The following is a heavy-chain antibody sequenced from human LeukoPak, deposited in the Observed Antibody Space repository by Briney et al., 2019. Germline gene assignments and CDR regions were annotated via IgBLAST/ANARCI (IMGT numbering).Heavy chain of an antibody. V-gene: IGHV1-8*01. J-gene: IGHJ5*02. D-gene: IGHD1-14*01. CDR1: GYTFTSYH. Sequence: ASVKVSCKASGYTFTSYHINWVRQATGQGLEWVGWMNPNNSDIGYAQKFQGRVTMTRNTSIGTAYMELSSLRSEDTAIYYCVRVPPGTTIYASWGQGTLVTVSS. CDR2: MNPNNSDI. CDR3: VRVPPGTTIYAS.